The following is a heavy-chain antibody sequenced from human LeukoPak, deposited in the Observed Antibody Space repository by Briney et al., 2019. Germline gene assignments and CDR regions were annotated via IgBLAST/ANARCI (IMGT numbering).Heavy chain of an antibody. CDR2: IYPGDSNT. D-gene: IGHD5-18*01. CDR3: ARHPGYNHGSNYYYYMDV. J-gene: IGHJ6*03. CDR1: GYSFTNYW. V-gene: IGHV5-51*01. Sequence: GESLKISCKGSGYSFTNYWIGWVRQMPGKGLEWMGIIYPGDSNTKYSPSFQGQVTISADKSISTAYLQWSSLKASDTAMYYCARHPGYNHGSNYYYYMDVWGKGTTVTVSS.